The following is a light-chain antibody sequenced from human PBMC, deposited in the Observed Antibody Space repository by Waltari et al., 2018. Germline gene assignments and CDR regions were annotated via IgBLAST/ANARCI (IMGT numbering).Light chain of an antibody. J-gene: IGKJ4*01. V-gene: IGKV3-15*01. CDR1: QSISRN. CDR2: GTS. CDR3: QQFDKWPLT. Sequence: DIVMTQSPATLSVSPGERATLSCRASQSISRNLAWYQQRPGQAPRLLIYGTSTRATGFPARFSGSGSGTEFTLTISSLQSEDFAVYYCQQFDKWPLTFGGGTKVEFK.